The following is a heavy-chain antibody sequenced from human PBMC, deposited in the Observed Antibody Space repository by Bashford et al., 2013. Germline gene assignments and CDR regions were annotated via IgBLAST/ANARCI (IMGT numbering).Heavy chain of an antibody. CDR1: GYSFTSYW. J-gene: IGHJ5*02. D-gene: IGHD2-2*01. CDR3: ARARTHELVPAAIIWFDP. CDR2: IYPGDSDT. V-gene: IGHV5-51*01. Sequence: GESLKISCKGSGYSFTSYWIGWVRQMPGKGLEWMGIIYPGDSDTRYSPSFQGQVTISADKSISTAYLQWSSLKASDTAMYYCARARTHELVPAAIIWFDPWGQGTLVTVSS.